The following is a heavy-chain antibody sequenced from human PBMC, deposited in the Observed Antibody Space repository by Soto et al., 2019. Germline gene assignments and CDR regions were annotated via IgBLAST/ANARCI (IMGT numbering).Heavy chain of an antibody. V-gene: IGHV3-23*01. Sequence: GGSLRLSCAASGFPFSSYSMSLVRQAPGKGLECVSAISGSGGSTYYADSVKGRFTISRDNSKNTLYLQMNSLRAEDTAVYYCAKDRDRNWFDPWGQGTLVTVSS. CDR1: GFPFSSYS. CDR2: ISGSGGST. J-gene: IGHJ5*02. D-gene: IGHD3-10*01. CDR3: AKDRDRNWFDP.